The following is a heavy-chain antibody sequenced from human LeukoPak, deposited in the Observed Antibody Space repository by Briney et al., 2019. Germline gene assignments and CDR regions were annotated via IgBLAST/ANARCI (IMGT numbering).Heavy chain of an antibody. J-gene: IGHJ6*02. CDR2: IYYSGST. V-gene: IGHV4-59*01. Sequence: KPSETLSLTCTVSGVYIISYYWSWIRQPPGKGLEWIGYIYYSGSTNYNPSLKSRVTISVDTSKNQFSLKLSSVTAADTAVYYCARGGGYRGYVNDYYGMDVWGQGTTVTVSS. D-gene: IGHD5-12*01. CDR1: GVYIISYY. CDR3: ARGGGYRGYVNDYYGMDV.